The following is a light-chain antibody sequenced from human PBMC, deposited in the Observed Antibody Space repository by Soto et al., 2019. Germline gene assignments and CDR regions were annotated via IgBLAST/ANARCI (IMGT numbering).Light chain of an antibody. Sequence: IVFTQSSATLSLSLGQRATLSYWASQYVTSYLAWYQQKPGQAPRLLIYGASNRATGIPARFSGSGSGTDFTLTISSLEPEDFAVYYCQQRADWPITFGQGTRLEIK. J-gene: IGKJ5*01. V-gene: IGKV3-11*01. CDR1: QYVTSY. CDR3: QQRADWPIT. CDR2: GAS.